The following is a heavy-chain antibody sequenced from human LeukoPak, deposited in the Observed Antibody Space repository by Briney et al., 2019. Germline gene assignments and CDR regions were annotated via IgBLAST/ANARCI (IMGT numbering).Heavy chain of an antibody. J-gene: IGHJ6*04. D-gene: IGHD3-10*02. CDR3: AELGITMIGGV. CDR2: IYIDGSST. CDR1: GFIFSTYC. V-gene: IGHV3-74*01. Sequence: PGGSLRLSCAASGFIFSTYCIHWVRQAPGKGLVWVSRIYIDGSSTTYADSVKGRFTISRDNAKNSLYLQMNSLRAEDTAVYYCAELGITMIGGVWGKGTTVTISS.